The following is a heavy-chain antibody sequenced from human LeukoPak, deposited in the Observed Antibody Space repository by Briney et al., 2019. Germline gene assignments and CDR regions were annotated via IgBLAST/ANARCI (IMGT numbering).Heavy chain of an antibody. D-gene: IGHD1-26*01. CDR2: IYTSGST. V-gene: IGHV4-4*07. CDR3: ARDSGAGPPYFDY. Sequence: SETLSLTCTVSGGSISNYYWSWIRQPAGKGLEWIGRIYTSGSTNYNPSLKSRVTISVDTSKNQFSLKLSSVTAADTAVYYCARDSGAGPPYFDYWGQGTLVTVSS. CDR1: GGSISNYY. J-gene: IGHJ4*02.